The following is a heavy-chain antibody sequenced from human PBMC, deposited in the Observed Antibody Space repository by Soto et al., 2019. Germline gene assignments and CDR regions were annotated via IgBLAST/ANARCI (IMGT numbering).Heavy chain of an antibody. CDR1: GFTFSSYG. Sequence: QVQLVESGGGVVQPGRSLRLSCAASGFTFSSYGMHWVRQAPGKGLEWVAVIWYDGSNKYYADSVKGRFTISRDNSKNTLYLQMNSLRAEDTAVYYCARGGRIAVAAGADYWGQGTLVTVSS. D-gene: IGHD6-19*01. V-gene: IGHV3-33*01. CDR3: ARGGRIAVAAGADY. CDR2: IWYDGSNK. J-gene: IGHJ4*02.